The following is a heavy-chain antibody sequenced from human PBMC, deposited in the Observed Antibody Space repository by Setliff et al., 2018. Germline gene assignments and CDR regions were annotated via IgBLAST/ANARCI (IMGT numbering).Heavy chain of an antibody. CDR3: AREPTVTTLDY. CDR2: IKQDGSEK. D-gene: IGHD4-4*01. V-gene: IGHV3-7*01. J-gene: IGHJ4*02. Sequence: GGSLRLSCAASGFTFSSYWMSWVRQAPGKGLEWVANIKQDGSEKYHADSVKGRFTISRDNAKNSLYLQMTSLRAEDTAVYYCAREPTVTTLDYWGQGMLVTVSS. CDR1: GFTFSSYW.